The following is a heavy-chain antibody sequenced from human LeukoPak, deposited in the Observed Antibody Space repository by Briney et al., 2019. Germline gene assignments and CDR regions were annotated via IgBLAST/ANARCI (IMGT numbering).Heavy chain of an antibody. CDR3: ARRIYSGTDGDAFDI. V-gene: IGHV4-39*01. CDR2: LYHSGST. J-gene: IGHJ3*02. Sequence: SETLSLTCTVSGGSISSSNYYWGWIRQPPGKGLEWIATLYHSGSTYYNPSLKSRVTISVYTSKNQFSLKLSSVTAADTAVYYCARRIYSGTDGDAFDIWGQGTMVTVSS. D-gene: IGHD1-26*01. CDR1: GGSISSSNYY.